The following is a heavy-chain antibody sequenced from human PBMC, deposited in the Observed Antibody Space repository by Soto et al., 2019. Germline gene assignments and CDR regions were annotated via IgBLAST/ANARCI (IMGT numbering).Heavy chain of an antibody. CDR3: AREPGYSYGSSYGMDV. Sequence: QVQLVQSGAEVKKPGSSVKVSCKASGGTFSSYAISWVRQAPGQGLEWMGGIIPIFGTANYAQKFQGRVTITADESTSTAYMDLSSLRSEDTAVYYCAREPGYSYGSSYGMDVWGQGTTVTVSS. V-gene: IGHV1-69*12. J-gene: IGHJ6*02. CDR1: GGTFSSYA. D-gene: IGHD5-18*01. CDR2: IIPIFGTA.